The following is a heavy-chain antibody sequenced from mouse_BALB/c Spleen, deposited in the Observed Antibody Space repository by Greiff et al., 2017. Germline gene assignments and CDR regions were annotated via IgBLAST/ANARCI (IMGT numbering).Heavy chain of an antibody. CDR2: IDPANGNT. Sequence: EVQLQQSGAELVKPGASVKLSCTASGFNIKDTYMHWVKQRPEQGLEWIGRIDPANGNTKYDPKFQGKATITADTSSNTAYLQLSSLTSEDTAVYDCALLLTGTVAWFAYWGQGTLVTVSA. J-gene: IGHJ3*01. V-gene: IGHV14-3*02. CDR1: GFNIKDTY. CDR3: ALLLTGTVAWFAY. D-gene: IGHD4-1*01.